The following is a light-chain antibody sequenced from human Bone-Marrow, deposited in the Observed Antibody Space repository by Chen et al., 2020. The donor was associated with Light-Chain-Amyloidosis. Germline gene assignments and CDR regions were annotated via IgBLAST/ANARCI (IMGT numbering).Light chain of an antibody. CDR2: EVT. Sequence: QSALTQPASVSGSPGQSITISCTGTSSDVGGDNHVSWYQQHPDKAPKLMIYEVTNRPSWVPDRFSSSKSDNTASLTISGLQSEDEADYFGSSYTITNTLVFGSGTRVTVL. CDR1: SSDVGGDNH. V-gene: IGLV2-14*01. CDR3: SSYTITNTLV. J-gene: IGLJ1*01.